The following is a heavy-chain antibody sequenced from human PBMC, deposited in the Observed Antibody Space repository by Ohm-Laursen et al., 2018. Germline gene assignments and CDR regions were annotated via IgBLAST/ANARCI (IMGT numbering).Heavy chain of an antibody. V-gene: IGHV1-69*04. CDR1: GYTFTSYD. CDR3: ARDSLHTKGYSYVNDYFDY. J-gene: IGHJ4*02. CDR2: IIPILGIA. Sequence: GSSVKVSCKASGYTFTSYDISWVRQAPGQGLEWMGRIIPILGIANYAQKFQGRVTITADKSTSTAYMELSSLRSKDTAVYYCARDSLHTKGYSYVNDYFDYWGQGTLVTVSS. D-gene: IGHD5-18*01.